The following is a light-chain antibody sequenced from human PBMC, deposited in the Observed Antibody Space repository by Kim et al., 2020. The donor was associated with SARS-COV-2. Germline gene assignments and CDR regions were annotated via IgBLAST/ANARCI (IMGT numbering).Light chain of an antibody. CDR2: GAS. J-gene: IGKJ2*01. Sequence: LSPGERVTLSCRASQTVSSNYLAWYQHKPGQAPRLLIYGASRRAAGVPYTFSGSGSGADFTLTISRLEPEDFAVYYCQQYGSFPYTFGRGTKLEI. CDR1: QTVSSNY. V-gene: IGKV3-20*01. CDR3: QQYGSFPYT.